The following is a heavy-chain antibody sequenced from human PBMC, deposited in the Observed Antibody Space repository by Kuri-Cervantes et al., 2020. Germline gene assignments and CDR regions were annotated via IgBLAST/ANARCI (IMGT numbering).Heavy chain of an antibody. CDR1: GFTFAAYA. CDR3: AKRAKLGGSLRGGYYYYGMDV. V-gene: IGHV3-23*01. Sequence: GESLKISCAASGFTFAAYAMSWVRQAPGKGLEWVSTISGRGSSTHYADSVKGRFTISRDDSKNTLYLQMDSLRAEDTAVYYCAKRAKLGGSLRGGYYYYGMDVWGQGTTVTVSS. CDR2: ISGRGSST. J-gene: IGHJ6*02. D-gene: IGHD7-27*01.